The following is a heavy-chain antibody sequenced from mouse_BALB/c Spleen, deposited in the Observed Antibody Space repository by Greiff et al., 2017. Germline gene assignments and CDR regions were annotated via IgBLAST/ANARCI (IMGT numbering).Heavy chain of an antibody. CDR3: ANGYGNYGGFAY. CDR2: IYPGNVNT. D-gene: IGHD2-1*01. J-gene: IGHJ3*01. Sequence: VQLQESGPELVKPGASVRISCKASGYTFTSYYIHWVKQRPGPGLEWIGWIYPGNVNTKYNEKFKGKATLTADKSSSTAYMQLSSLTSEDSAVYFCANGYGNYGGFAYWGKGTLGTVS. V-gene: IGHV1S56*01. CDR1: GYTFTSYY.